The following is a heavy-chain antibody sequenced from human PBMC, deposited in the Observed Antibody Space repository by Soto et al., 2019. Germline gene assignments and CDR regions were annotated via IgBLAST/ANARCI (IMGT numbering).Heavy chain of an antibody. CDR2: ISGSGGTT. V-gene: IGHV3-23*01. CDR1: GFTFTSCA. J-gene: IGHJ4*02. CDR3: AKRNYCASSGYYYWYYFDS. Sequence: PGGSLRLSCAASGFTFTSCAMNWVRQAPGKGLEWVSGISGSGGTTYYADSVKGRFTISRDSSKNTLYLQMNSLRAEDTAVYYCAKRNYCASSGYYYWYYFDSWGQGTLVTVSS. D-gene: IGHD3-22*01.